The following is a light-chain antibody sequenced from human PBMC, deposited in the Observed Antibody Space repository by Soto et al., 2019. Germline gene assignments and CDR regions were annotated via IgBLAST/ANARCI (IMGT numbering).Light chain of an antibody. CDR3: MPGSLWPHA. CDR2: QVS. Sequence: DVVMTQSPLSLPVTLGQPASISCRSSQSLVYKDGNTYLNWFQQRPGQSPRRLIYQVSSRDSVVPGRFSGSGSGTDFTLKISRVEAEDVGVSYCMPGSLWPHAFGQGTRLEIK. CDR1: QSLVYKDGNTY. V-gene: IGKV2-30*01. J-gene: IGKJ2*01.